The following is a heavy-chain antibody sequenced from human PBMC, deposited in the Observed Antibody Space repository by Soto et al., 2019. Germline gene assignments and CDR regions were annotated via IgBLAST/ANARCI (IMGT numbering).Heavy chain of an antibody. CDR2: VSSSGSIT. CDR1: GFTFSGYY. V-gene: IGHV3-11*01. Sequence: PGGSLRLSCAASGFTFSGYYMSWIRQAPGKGLEWVSNVSSSGSITYYADSVQGRFTISRDNAKNSLDLQMTSLRAEDTAVYYCARDPGYYDSNGYFDYWGQGTLVTVSS. CDR3: ARDPGYYDSNGYFDY. D-gene: IGHD3-22*01. J-gene: IGHJ4*02.